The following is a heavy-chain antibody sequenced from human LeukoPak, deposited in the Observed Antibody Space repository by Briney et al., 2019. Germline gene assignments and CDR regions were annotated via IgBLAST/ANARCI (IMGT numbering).Heavy chain of an antibody. CDR3: AELGITMIGGV. Sequence: GGSLRLSCAASGFTFSSYGVHWVRQAPGKGLEWVAVISYDGSNKYYADSVKGRFTISRDNSKNSLYLQMNSLRAEDTAVYYCAELGITMIGGVWGKGTTVTISS. J-gene: IGHJ6*04. CDR2: ISYDGSNK. V-gene: IGHV3-30*18. CDR1: GFTFSSYG. D-gene: IGHD3-10*02.